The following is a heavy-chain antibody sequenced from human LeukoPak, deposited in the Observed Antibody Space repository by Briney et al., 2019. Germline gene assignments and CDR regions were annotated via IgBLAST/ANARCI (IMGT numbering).Heavy chain of an antibody. Sequence: PSETLSLTCTVSGGSINSNHWSWIRQPPGKGLEWIGHIYYTGTTKYNPSLQSRVIMSVDTSKNQFSLRLHSVTAADTAVYYCARSLRFLEWLSRHDDAFRIWGQGTMVTVSS. CDR2: IYYTGTT. CDR1: GGSINSNH. D-gene: IGHD3-3*01. CDR3: ARSLRFLEWLSRHDDAFRI. J-gene: IGHJ3*02. V-gene: IGHV4-59*08.